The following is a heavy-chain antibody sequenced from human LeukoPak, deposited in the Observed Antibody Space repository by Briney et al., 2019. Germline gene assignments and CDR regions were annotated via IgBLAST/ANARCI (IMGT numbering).Heavy chain of an antibody. D-gene: IGHD3-10*01. J-gene: IGHJ4*02. Sequence: ASVKVSCKASGYTFTSYGISWVRQAPGQGLEWMGWISAYNGNTNYAQKLQGRVTMTTDTSTSTAYMELRSLRSDDTAVYYCAGPDGSGSYYTSEYWGQGTLVTVSS. CDR3: AGPDGSGSYYTSEY. CDR1: GYTFTSYG. V-gene: IGHV1-18*01. CDR2: ISAYNGNT.